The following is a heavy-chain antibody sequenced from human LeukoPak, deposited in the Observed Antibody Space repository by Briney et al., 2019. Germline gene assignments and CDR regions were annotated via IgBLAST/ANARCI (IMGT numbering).Heavy chain of an antibody. CDR1: GGSFSGYY. Sequence: PSETLSLTCAVYGGSFSGYYWSWIRQPPGKGLEWIGEINHSGSTNYNPSLKSRVTISVDTSKNQFSLKLSSVTAADTAVYYCARGDIVGATGVDPWGQGTLVTVSS. V-gene: IGHV4-34*01. J-gene: IGHJ5*02. D-gene: IGHD1-26*01. CDR2: INHSGST. CDR3: ARGDIVGATGVDP.